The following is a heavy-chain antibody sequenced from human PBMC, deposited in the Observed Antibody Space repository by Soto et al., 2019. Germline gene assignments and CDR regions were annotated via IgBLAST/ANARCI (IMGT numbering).Heavy chain of an antibody. D-gene: IGHD3-10*01. J-gene: IGHJ4*02. Sequence: GSLRLSCAASGFRFSDYYMSWMRQAPGKGLEWVSYISSSAGNIYYADSVKGRFTISRDNAKNSLYLQMNSLRAEDTAVYYCVRDITMVRGAYDYWGQGTLVTVSS. CDR2: ISSSAGNI. V-gene: IGHV3-11*01. CDR1: GFRFSDYY. CDR3: VRDITMVRGAYDY.